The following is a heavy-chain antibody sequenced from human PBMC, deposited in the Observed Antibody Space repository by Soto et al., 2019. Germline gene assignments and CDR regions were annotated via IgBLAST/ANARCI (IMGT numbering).Heavy chain of an antibody. V-gene: IGHV3-23*01. J-gene: IGHJ4*02. CDR3: ASPRIGIAARRWITLFY. CDR2: ISGSGGST. Sequence: GGSLRLSCAASGFTFSSYAMSWVRQAPGKGLEWVSAISGSGGSTYYADSVKGRFTISRDNSKNTLYLQMNSLRAEDTAVYYCASPRIGIAARRWITLFYWGQGTLVTVSS. CDR1: GFTFSSYA. D-gene: IGHD6-6*01.